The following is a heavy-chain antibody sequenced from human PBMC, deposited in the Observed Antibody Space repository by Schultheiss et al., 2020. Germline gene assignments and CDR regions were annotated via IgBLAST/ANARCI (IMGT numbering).Heavy chain of an antibody. J-gene: IGHJ3*02. CDR3: ARRGDFWSGTDDAFDI. D-gene: IGHD3-3*01. Sequence: SVKVSCKASGGTFSSYAISWVRQAPGQGLEWMGGIIPIFGTANYAQKFQGRVTITADKSTSTAYMELSSLRSEDTAVYYCARRGDFWSGTDDAFDIWGQGTMVTVSS. CDR1: GGTFSSYA. CDR2: IIPIFGTA. V-gene: IGHV1-69*06.